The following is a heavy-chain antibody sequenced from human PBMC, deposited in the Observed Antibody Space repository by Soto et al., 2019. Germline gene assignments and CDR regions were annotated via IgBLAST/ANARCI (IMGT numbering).Heavy chain of an antibody. CDR1: GGSFRGYY. D-gene: IGHD6-6*01. CDR2: INHSGST. Sequence: SETLSLTCAVYGGSFRGYYWSWIRQPPGKGLEWIGEINHSGSTNYNPSLKSRVTISVDTSKNQFSLKLSSVTAADTAVYYCASGGIAARREYYYYGMDVWGQGTTVTVS. CDR3: ASGGIAARREYYYYGMDV. J-gene: IGHJ6*02. V-gene: IGHV4-34*01.